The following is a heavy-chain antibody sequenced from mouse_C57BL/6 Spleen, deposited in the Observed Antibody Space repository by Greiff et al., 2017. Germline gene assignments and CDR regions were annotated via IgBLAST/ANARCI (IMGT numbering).Heavy chain of an antibody. D-gene: IGHD2-4*01. CDR3: ARSSYDYDPPYYFDY. Sequence: VQLQQSGPELVKPGASVKIPCKASGYTFTDYNMDWVKQSHGKSLEWIGDINPNNGGTIYNQKFKGKATLTVDKSSSTAYMELRSLTSEDTAVYYCARSSYDYDPPYYFDYWGQGTTLTVSS. CDR1: GYTFTDYN. CDR2: INPNNGGT. J-gene: IGHJ2*01. V-gene: IGHV1-18*01.